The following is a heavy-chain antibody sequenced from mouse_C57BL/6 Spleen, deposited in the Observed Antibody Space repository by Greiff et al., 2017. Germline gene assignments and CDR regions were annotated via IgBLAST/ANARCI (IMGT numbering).Heavy chain of an antibody. CDR1: GFTFSDYG. V-gene: IGHV5-17*01. J-gene: IGHJ2*01. D-gene: IGHD1-1*01. CDR2: ISSGSSTI. CDR3: ARNQYYGSSCE. Sequence: EVKVVESGGGLVKPGGSLKLSCAASGFTFSDYGMHWVRQAPEKGLEWVAYISSGSSTIYYADTVKGRFTISRDNAKNTLFLQMTSQRSEATAMYYCARNQYYGSSCEWGQGTTLTVSS.